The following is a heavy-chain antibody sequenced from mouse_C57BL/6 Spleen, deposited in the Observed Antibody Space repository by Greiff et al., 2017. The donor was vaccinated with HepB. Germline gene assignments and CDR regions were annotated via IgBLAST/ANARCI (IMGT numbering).Heavy chain of an antibody. D-gene: IGHD1-1*02. CDR3: TRDHGPKDYFDY. V-gene: IGHV5-9-1*02. CDR1: GFTFSSYA. J-gene: IGHJ2*01. Sequence: EVKLVESGEGLVKPGGSLKLSCAASGFTFSSYAMSWVRQTPEKRLEWVAYISSGGDYIYYADTVKGRFTISRDNARNTLYLQMSSLKSEDTAMYYCTRDHGPKDYFDYWAQGTTLTVSS. CDR2: ISSGGDYI.